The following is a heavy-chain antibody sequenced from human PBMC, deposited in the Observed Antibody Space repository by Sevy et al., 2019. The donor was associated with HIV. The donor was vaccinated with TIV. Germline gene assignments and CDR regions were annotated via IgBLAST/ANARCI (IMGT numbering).Heavy chain of an antibody. CDR2: INQDGSER. CDR3: GRAIGIVVAF. D-gene: IGHD1-26*01. CDR1: GFSFSVYW. J-gene: IGHJ4*02. V-gene: IGHV3-7*04. Sequence: GGSLRLSCAASGFSFSVYWMHWVRQAPGKGLEWVANINQDGSERYYVDSVEGRFTISRDNTKNPNYLHMNNLGAEDAAVYYWGRAIGIVVAFWGQGSLVTVSS.